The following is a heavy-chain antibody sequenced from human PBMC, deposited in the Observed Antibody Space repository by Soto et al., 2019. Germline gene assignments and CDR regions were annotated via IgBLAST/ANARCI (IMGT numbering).Heavy chain of an antibody. CDR1: GYTFTSYG. D-gene: IGHD3-22*01. CDR3: ARYPETYYYDSSGYYTDY. CDR2: ISAYNGNT. J-gene: IGHJ4*02. Sequence: QVQLVQSGAEVKKPGASVKVSCKASGYTFTSYGISWVRQAPGQGLEWMGWISAYNGNTNYAQKLQGRVNMTTDTSTSTAYMELRSLRSDDTAVYYCARYPETYYYDSSGYYTDYWGQGPLVTVSS. V-gene: IGHV1-18*01.